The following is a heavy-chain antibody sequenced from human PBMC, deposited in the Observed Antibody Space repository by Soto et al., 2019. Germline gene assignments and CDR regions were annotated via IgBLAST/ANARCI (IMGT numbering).Heavy chain of an antibody. J-gene: IGHJ4*02. CDR3: ARDNRITIFGVVLDY. Sequence: AGGSLRLSCAASGFTFSSYGMHWVRQAPGKGLEWVAVIWYDGSNKYYADSVKGRFTISRDNSKNTLYLQMNSLRAEDTAVYYCARDNRITIFGVVLDYWGQGTLVTVSS. CDR1: GFTFSSYG. V-gene: IGHV3-33*01. CDR2: IWYDGSNK. D-gene: IGHD3-3*01.